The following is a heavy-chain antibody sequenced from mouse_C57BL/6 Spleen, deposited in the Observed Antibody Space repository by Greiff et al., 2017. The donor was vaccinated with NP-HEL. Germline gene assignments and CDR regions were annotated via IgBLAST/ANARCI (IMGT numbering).Heavy chain of an antibody. CDR3: ARGTYYGYDENAMDY. D-gene: IGHD2-9*01. Sequence: QVQLKESGPELVKPGASVKISCKASGYAFSSSWMNWVKQRPGKGLEWIGRSYPGDGDTNYNGKFKGKATLTADKSSSTSYMQLSSLTSEDSAVYFCARGTYYGYDENAMDYWGQGTSVTVSS. J-gene: IGHJ4*01. CDR1: GYAFSSSW. CDR2: SYPGDGDT. V-gene: IGHV1-82*01.